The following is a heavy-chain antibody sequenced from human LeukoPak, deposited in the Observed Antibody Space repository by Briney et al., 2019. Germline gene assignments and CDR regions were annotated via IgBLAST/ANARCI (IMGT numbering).Heavy chain of an antibody. V-gene: IGHV3-64*02. CDR1: GFTFSSYA. Sequence: LGGSLRLSCAASGFTFSSYAMHWVRQAPGKGLEYVSGISSNGGSTYYADSVKGRFTISRDNFKNTLYLQMGSLRADDMAVYYCARDPGYGDYFGWYFDLWGRGTLVTVSS. D-gene: IGHD4-17*01. CDR2: ISSNGGST. J-gene: IGHJ2*01. CDR3: ARDPGYGDYFGWYFDL.